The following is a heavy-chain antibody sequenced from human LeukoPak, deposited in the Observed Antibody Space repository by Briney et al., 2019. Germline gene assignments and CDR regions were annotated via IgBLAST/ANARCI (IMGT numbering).Heavy chain of an antibody. Sequence: SQTISLTCAISGDSVSSNSASWNWIRQSPSRGLEWLGRTYYRSKWNTDYAVSVKGRITINPDTSKNQFSLYLNSVTPEDTAVYYCARDPDSSYEWGPFDPWGQGTLVTVSS. CDR1: GDSVSSNSAS. V-gene: IGHV6-1*01. J-gene: IGHJ5*02. D-gene: IGHD1-26*01. CDR3: ARDPDSSYEWGPFDP. CDR2: TYYRSKWNT.